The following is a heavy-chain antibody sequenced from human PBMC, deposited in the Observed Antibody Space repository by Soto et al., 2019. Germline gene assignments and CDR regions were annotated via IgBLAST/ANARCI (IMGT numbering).Heavy chain of an antibody. CDR3: ARDIVVVPAAMCTHYYYGMDV. CDR1: GYTFTRSG. Sequence: GASVKVSCKASGYTFTRSGISWVRQAPGQGLEWMGWISTYNGDTNYAQTFQGRVTMTTDTSTSTVHMEVRSLRSDDTAVYYCARDIVVVPAAMCTHYYYGMDVWG. D-gene: IGHD2-2*01. V-gene: IGHV1-18*01. J-gene: IGHJ6*02. CDR2: ISTYNGDT.